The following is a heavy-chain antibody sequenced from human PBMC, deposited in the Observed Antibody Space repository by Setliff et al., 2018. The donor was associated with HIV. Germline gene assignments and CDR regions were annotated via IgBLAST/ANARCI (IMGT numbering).Heavy chain of an antibody. CDR1: GGSFSAYY. V-gene: IGHV4-34*01. Sequence: SETLSLTCAVYGGSFSAYYWTWIRQPPGKGLEWIGEINHSGSTNYNPSLKSRVTISADTSKNQFSLKLSSVTAADTAVYFCARHAAAAPFRYWGQGTLVTVSS. D-gene: IGHD6-13*01. CDR3: ARHAAAAPFRY. J-gene: IGHJ4*02. CDR2: INHSGST.